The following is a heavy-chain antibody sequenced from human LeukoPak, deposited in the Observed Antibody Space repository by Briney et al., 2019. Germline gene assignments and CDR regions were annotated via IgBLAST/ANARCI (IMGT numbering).Heavy chain of an antibody. CDR2: IKEDGSEK. D-gene: IGHD6-19*01. CDR1: RFSFSSYL. V-gene: IGHV3-7*01. CDR3: ASGIAVDRGYLHH. J-gene: IGHJ1*01. Sequence: GGSLRLSCAASRFSFSSYLMSWVRQAPGNGLEWVANIKEDGSEKYYVDSVKGRFTISRDNAKSSLYLQMNSLRVEDTAVYYCASGIAVDRGYLHHWDQGTLVTVSS.